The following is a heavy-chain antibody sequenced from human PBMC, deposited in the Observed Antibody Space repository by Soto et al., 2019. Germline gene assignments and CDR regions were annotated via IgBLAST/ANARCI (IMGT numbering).Heavy chain of an antibody. Sequence: LRLSFAASGFTFSNAGMSWVRQAPGKGLEWVGRIKSKTEGGTTDYAAPVKGRFTISRDNSKNTLYLQLNSLRAEDTAVYYCAKDAGEQWLVLGGGDAFNIWGQGTMVTVSS. CDR2: IKSKTEGGTT. J-gene: IGHJ3*02. CDR1: GFTFSNAG. D-gene: IGHD6-19*01. CDR3: AKDAGEQWLVLGGGDAFNI. V-gene: IGHV3-15*01.